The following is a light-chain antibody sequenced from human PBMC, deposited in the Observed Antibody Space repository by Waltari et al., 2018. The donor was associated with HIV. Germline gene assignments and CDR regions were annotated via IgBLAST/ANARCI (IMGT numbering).Light chain of an antibody. CDR1: QGISRY. V-gene: IGKV1-9*01. CDR2: AAS. CDR3: QQLNTYPHT. J-gene: IGKJ2*01. Sequence: DIQLTQSPSFLSAAVGNRVTITCRASQGISRYLAWYQQKPGKAPNLLIYAASTLQSGVPSRFSGSGSGTEFTLTINSLQPEDFATYYCQQLNTYPHTFGQGTKVEIK.